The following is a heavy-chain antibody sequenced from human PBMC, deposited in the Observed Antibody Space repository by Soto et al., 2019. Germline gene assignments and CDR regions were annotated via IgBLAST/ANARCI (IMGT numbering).Heavy chain of an antibody. V-gene: IGHV4-34*01. D-gene: IGHD6-19*01. CDR3: ARGRSSGWPIRVPDAFDI. Sequence: SETLSLTCAVYGGSFSGYYWSWIRQPPGKGLEWIGEINHSGSTNYNPSLKSRVTISVDTSKNQFSLKLSSVTAADTAVYYFARGRSSGWPIRVPDAFDIWGQGTMVTVSS. CDR2: INHSGST. J-gene: IGHJ3*02. CDR1: GGSFSGYY.